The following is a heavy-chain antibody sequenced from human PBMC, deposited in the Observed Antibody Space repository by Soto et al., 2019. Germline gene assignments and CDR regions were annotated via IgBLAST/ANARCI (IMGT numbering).Heavy chain of an antibody. J-gene: IGHJ4*02. D-gene: IGHD4-4*01. CDR1: GGSISSGGYS. CDR3: ARGITTVTTLDY. Sequence: QLQLQESGSGLVKPSQTLSLTCAVSGGSISSGGYSWSWIRQPPGKGLEWIGYIYHSGSTYYNPSLERRVNISVDRSKNHFSLKLSSVTGADTAVYFCARGITTVTTLDYWGQGTLVTVSS. V-gene: IGHV4-30-2*01. CDR2: IYHSGST.